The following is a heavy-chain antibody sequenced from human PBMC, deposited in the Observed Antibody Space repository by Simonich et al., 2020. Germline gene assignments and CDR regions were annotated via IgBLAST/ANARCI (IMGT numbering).Heavy chain of an antibody. Sequence: QVQLVQSGAEVKKPGASVKVSCKASGYTFTSYGISGVRQAPGQGLEWMGGISAYNGNTNYAQNLQGRGTMTTDTSTSTAYMELRSLRSDDTAVYYCARASRGTWWYYYFDYWGQGTLVTVSS. J-gene: IGHJ4*02. V-gene: IGHV1-18*01. CDR2: ISAYNGNT. D-gene: IGHD2-15*01. CDR1: GYTFTSYG. CDR3: ARASRGTWWYYYFDY.